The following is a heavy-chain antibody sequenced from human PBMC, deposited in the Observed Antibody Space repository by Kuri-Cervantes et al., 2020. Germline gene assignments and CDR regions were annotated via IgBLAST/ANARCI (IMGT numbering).Heavy chain of an antibody. J-gene: IGHJ5*02. CDR1: GYTFTSFD. V-gene: IGHV1-8*01. CDR3: ARTLSGYCSSPSWGGDCWFDP. Sequence: ASVKVSCKASGYTFTSFDINWVRQATGQGFEWMGWMNPNSGNTGYAQKFQGRVTMTRNTSISTAYMELSSLRSEDTAVYYCARTLSGYCSSPSWGGDCWFDPWGQGTLVTVSS. D-gene: IGHD2-2*01. CDR2: MNPNSGNT.